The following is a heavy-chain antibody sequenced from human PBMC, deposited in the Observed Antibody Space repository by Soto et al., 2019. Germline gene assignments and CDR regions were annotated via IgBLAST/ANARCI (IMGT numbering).Heavy chain of an antibody. CDR2: IKQDGSEK. CDR3: SRDGVEDS. V-gene: IGHV3-7*01. Sequence: GGSLRLSCAASGFTFSTYWMSWVRQAPGKGLEWVADIKQDGSEKYYVDSVKGRFTISRDNAKNSLYLQMNSLRAEDTAIYYCSRDGVEDSWGQGTLVTVSS. J-gene: IGHJ4*02. CDR1: GFTFSTYW. D-gene: IGHD3-10*01.